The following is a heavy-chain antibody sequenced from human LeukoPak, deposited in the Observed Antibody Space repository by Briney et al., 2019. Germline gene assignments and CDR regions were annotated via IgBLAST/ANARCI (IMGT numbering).Heavy chain of an antibody. Sequence: PGGCLRLFCAPSGFTFSSYSMNWVRQAPGKGLEWVSSISINSSYIYYADSVKGRFTISRDNAKNSLYLQMNSLRAQDTAVYYCSRAGDPYYGSGSCYDRSSYGMHVWGAGRTV. CDR1: GFTFSSYS. D-gene: IGHD3-10*01. CDR3: SRAGDPYYGSGSCYDRSSYGMHV. V-gene: IGHV3-21*01. J-gene: IGHJ6*01. CDR2: ISINSSYI.